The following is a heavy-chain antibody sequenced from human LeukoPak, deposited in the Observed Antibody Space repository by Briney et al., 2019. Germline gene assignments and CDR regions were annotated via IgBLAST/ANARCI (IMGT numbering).Heavy chain of an antibody. Sequence: SETLSLTCAVYGGSFSGYYWSWIRQPPGKGLEWIGEINHSGSTNYNPSLKSRVTISVDTSKNQFSLKLSSVTAADTAVYYCARRYYDYVWGSYRAYYYYMDVWGKGITVTISS. CDR1: GGSFSGYY. CDR3: ARRYYDYVWGSYRAYYYYMDV. CDR2: INHSGST. D-gene: IGHD3-16*02. J-gene: IGHJ6*03. V-gene: IGHV4-34*01.